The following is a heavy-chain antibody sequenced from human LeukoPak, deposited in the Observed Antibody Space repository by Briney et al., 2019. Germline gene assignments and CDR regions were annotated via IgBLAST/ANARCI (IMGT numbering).Heavy chain of an antibody. V-gene: IGHV3-9*03. J-gene: IGHJ3*02. CDR2: ISWNSGST. D-gene: IGHD1-1*01. CDR3: AKDMTSLSGMPGMSFDI. CDR1: GFTFDDYA. Sequence: GGSLRLSCAASGFTFDDYAMHWVRQAPGKGLEWVSGISWNSGSTGYADSVKGRFTISRDNAKNSLYLQMNSLRAEDMALYYCAKDMTSLSGMPGMSFDIWGQGTMVTVSS.